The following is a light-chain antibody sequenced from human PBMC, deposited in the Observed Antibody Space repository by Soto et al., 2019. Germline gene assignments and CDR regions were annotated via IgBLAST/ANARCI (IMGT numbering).Light chain of an antibody. Sequence: EIVLTQSPGTLSLSPGERATLFCRASRSVDSSYLAWYQQKPGQAPRLLIYGASSRATGIPDRFSGSGSGTDFTLTISRLEPEDVAVFYCQQYGSSPYTFGQGTKLEMK. J-gene: IGKJ2*01. CDR3: QQYGSSPYT. V-gene: IGKV3-20*01. CDR2: GAS. CDR1: RSVDSSY.